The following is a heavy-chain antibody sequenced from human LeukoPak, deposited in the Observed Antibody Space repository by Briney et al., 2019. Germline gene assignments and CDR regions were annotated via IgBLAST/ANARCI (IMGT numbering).Heavy chain of an antibody. CDR1: GFTFSSYS. CDR3: ASSSWPRGPVDY. V-gene: IGHV3-21*04. CDR2: ISSSSSYI. D-gene: IGHD6-13*01. J-gene: IGHJ4*02. Sequence: GGSLRLSCAASGFTFSSYSMNWVRQAPGKGLEWVSSISSSSSYINYADSVKGRFTISRDNAKNSLYLQMNSLRAEDTAVYYCASSSWPRGPVDYWGQGTLVTVSS.